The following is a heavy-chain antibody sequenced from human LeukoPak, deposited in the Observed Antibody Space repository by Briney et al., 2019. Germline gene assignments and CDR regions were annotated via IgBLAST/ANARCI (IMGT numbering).Heavy chain of an antibody. CDR3: ARESVPYAPGGDY. Sequence: PGGSLRPSCAASGFTFSNYWMTWVRQAPGKGLEWVANIKETASEKNYLDSVRGRFTISRDNAKNSLYLQMDSLRAEDTAVYYCARESVPYAPGGDYCGQGTLVTVSS. J-gene: IGHJ4*02. CDR2: IKETASEK. CDR1: GFTFSNYW. D-gene: IGHD3-16*01. V-gene: IGHV3-7*01.